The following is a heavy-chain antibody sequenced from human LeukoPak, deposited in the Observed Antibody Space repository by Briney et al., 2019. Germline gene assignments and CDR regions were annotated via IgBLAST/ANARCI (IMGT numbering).Heavy chain of an antibody. V-gene: IGHV1-8*03. D-gene: IGHD6-6*01. J-gene: IGHJ4*02. Sequence: ASVKVSCKASGYTFTGYYMHWVRQATGQGLEWMGWMNPNSGNTGYAQKFQGRVTITRNTSISTAYMELSSLRSEDTAVYYCARRSIAARPGFDYWGQGTLVTVSS. CDR2: MNPNSGNT. CDR3: ARRSIAARPGFDY. CDR1: GYTFTGYY.